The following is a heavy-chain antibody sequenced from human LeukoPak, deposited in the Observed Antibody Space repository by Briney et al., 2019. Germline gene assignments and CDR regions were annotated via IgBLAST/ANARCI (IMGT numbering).Heavy chain of an antibody. J-gene: IGHJ6*03. CDR2: IDRSGRTI. CDR3: ARGVGRASYYYYMDV. Sequence: GGSLRLSCAASGFTFSSYEVNWVRQAPGKGLEWVSYIDRSGRTIHYADSVKGRFTISRENAKNSLYLQMNSLRAEDTADYYCARGVGRASYYYYMDVWGKGTTVTVSS. V-gene: IGHV3-48*03. CDR1: GFTFSSYE. D-gene: IGHD3-10*01.